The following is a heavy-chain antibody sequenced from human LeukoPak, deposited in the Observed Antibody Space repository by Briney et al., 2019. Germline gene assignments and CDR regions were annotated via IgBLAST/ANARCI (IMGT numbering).Heavy chain of an antibody. CDR1: GGSFRNYY. CDR2: IYTSGST. D-gene: IGHD1-14*01. Sequence: SETLSLTCTVSGGSFRNYYWSWIRQPAGKGLGWIGRIYTSGSTDYNPSVKSRVTMSVDTSNNQFSLKLTSVTAADTAVYYCARQPPQYYGMDVWGQGTTVTVSS. V-gene: IGHV4-4*07. CDR3: ARQPPQYYGMDV. J-gene: IGHJ6*02.